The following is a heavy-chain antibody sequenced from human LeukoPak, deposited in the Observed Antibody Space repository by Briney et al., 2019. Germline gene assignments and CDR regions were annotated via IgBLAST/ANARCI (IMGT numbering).Heavy chain of an antibody. CDR1: GFPFSSYG. V-gene: IGHV3-30*02. CDR2: IRHDGSNK. CDR3: AKDHKRSVITMGDY. D-gene: IGHD3-3*01. J-gene: IGHJ4*02. Sequence: TGGSLRLSCTASGFPFSSYGMHWVRQAPGKGLEWVAVIRHDGSNKYYADSMKGRFIISRDNSKNTLDLQMNSLRAEDTAVYYCAKDHKRSVITMGDYWGQGTLVTVSS.